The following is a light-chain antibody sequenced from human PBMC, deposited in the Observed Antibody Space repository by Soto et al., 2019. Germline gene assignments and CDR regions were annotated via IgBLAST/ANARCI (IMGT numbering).Light chain of an antibody. CDR2: SND. CDR3: AAWVVSLQGCV. CDR1: SSSIGSNT. V-gene: IGLV1-44*01. Sequence: QLVLTQAPSASGTPGQRVTISCSGSSSSIGSNTVSWYQQVPGTAPKLVIYSNDQRPSGVPDRFSGSNSGTSASLAIGGLPSVVEAEYYFAAWVVSLQGCVFGGGTKLTVL. J-gene: IGLJ3*02.